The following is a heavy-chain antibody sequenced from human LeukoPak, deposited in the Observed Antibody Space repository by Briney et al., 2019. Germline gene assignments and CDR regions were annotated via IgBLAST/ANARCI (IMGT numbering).Heavy chain of an antibody. J-gene: IGHJ4*02. CDR1: GFTVIDYA. V-gene: IGHV3-23*01. CDR3: ATYRQVLLPFES. D-gene: IGHD2-8*02. CDR2: IFPSGGEI. Sequence: SGGSLRLSCAASGFTVIDYAMTWVRQAPGKGLEWVSSIFPSGGEIHYADSVRGRFTISRDNSKSTLSLQMNSLRAEDTAIYYCATYRQVLLPFESWGQGTLVTVSS.